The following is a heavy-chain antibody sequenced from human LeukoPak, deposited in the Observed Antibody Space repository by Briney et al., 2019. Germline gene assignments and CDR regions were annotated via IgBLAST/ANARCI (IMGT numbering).Heavy chain of an antibody. Sequence: GGSLRLSCAASGFNFGGYWMTWVRQAPGKGLEWVANIKDDGNDKYYADAVKGRFTISRDNAEKSLFLQMNNLRVEDTATYYCARELFSSLGSSGKYDNWGQGNLVTVSS. V-gene: IGHV3-7*01. CDR1: GFNFGGYW. J-gene: IGHJ4*02. D-gene: IGHD6-19*01. CDR3: ARELFSSLGSSGKYDN. CDR2: IKDDGNDK.